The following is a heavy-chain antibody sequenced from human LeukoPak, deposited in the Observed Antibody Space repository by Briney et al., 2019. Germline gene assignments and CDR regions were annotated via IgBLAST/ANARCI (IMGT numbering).Heavy chain of an antibody. V-gene: IGHV1-24*01. CDR2: FDPEDGET. D-gene: IGHD4-11*01. CDR3: ATDSVTTYYYGMDV. Sequence: WASVKVSCTVSGYTLTELSMHWVRQAPGKGLEWMGGFDPEDGETVYAQKFQGRVTMTEDTSTDTAYMELSSLRSEDTAVYYCATDSVTTYYYGMDVWGQGTTVTVSS. CDR1: GYTLTELS. J-gene: IGHJ6*02.